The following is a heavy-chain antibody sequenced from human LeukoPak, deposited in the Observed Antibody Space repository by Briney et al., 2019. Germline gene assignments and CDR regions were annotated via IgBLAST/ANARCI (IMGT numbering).Heavy chain of an antibody. CDR3: ALGVLGGDIARYYFDY. CDR2: IIPIFGTA. J-gene: IGHJ4*02. V-gene: IGHV1-69*13. Sequence: VASVKVSCKASGGTFSSYAISWVRQAPGQGLEWMGGIIPIFGTANYAQKFQGRVTITADESTSTAYMELSSLRSEDTAVYYCALGVLGGDIARYYFDYWGQGTLVTVSS. D-gene: IGHD2-21*02. CDR1: GGTFSSYA.